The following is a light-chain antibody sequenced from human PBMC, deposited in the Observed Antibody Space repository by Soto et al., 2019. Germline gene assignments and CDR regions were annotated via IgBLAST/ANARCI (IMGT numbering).Light chain of an antibody. CDR1: QSISSY. CDR3: QQSYSTPLT. J-gene: IGKJ4*01. V-gene: IGKV1-39*01. CDR2: AAS. Sequence: DIQMTQSPSSLSASVGDRVTFPCPASQSISSYLNWYQQKPGKAPKLLIYAASSLQSGVPSRFSGSGSGTDFTLTISSLQPEDFATYYCQQSYSTPLTFGGGTNVDI.